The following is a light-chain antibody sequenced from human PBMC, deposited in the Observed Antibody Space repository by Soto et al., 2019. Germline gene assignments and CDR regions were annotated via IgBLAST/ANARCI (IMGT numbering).Light chain of an antibody. CDR2: KAS. Sequence: DLQMTQSPSTLSASVGDRVTITCRASQSISSWLAWYQQKPGKAPKLLIYKASSLESRVPSRFSGSGSGTEFTLTISSLQPDDFATYYCQQYNSYAWTFGQGTKVEIK. V-gene: IGKV1-5*03. J-gene: IGKJ1*01. CDR1: QSISSW. CDR3: QQYNSYAWT.